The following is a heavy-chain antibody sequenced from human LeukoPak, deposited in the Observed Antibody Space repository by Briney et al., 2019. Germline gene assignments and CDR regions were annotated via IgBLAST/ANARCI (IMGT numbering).Heavy chain of an antibody. J-gene: IGHJ4*02. CDR2: IYPGDSDT. CDR1: GYSFTSYW. Sequence: GESLKISCKGSGYSFTSYWIGWVRQMPGKGLEWMGIIYPGDSDTRYGPSFQGQVTISADKSISTAYLQWSSLKASDTAMYYCARRPSATGADFDYWGQGTLVTVSS. D-gene: IGHD7-27*01. CDR3: ARRPSATGADFDY. V-gene: IGHV5-51*01.